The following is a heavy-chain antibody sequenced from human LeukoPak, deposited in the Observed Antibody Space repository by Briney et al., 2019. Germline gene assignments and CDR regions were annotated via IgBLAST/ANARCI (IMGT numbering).Heavy chain of an antibody. CDR1: GGSISSYY. J-gene: IGHJ4*02. D-gene: IGHD3-10*01. CDR3: AGGGENANFDY. CDR2: IYISGST. Sequence: PSETLSLTCTVSGGSISSYYWSWIRQPAGKGLEWIGRIYISGSTNYNPSLKSRITMSINTSKSQFSLNLRSVTAADSAVYYCAGGGENANFDYWGQGTLVTVSS. V-gene: IGHV4-4*07.